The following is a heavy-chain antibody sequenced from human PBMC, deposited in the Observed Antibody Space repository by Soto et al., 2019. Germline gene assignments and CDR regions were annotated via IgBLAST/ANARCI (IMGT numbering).Heavy chain of an antibody. CDR3: ALSIVAATEMYNWFDP. CDR1: GGTFSSYA. CDR2: IIPIFGTA. V-gene: IGHV1-69*13. Sequence: SVKVSCKASGGTFSSYAISWVRQAPGQGLEWMGGIIPIFGTANYAQKFQGRVTITADESTSTAYMELSSLRSEDTAVYYCALSIVAATEMYNWFDPWGQGTLVTVSS. J-gene: IGHJ5*02. D-gene: IGHD1-26*01.